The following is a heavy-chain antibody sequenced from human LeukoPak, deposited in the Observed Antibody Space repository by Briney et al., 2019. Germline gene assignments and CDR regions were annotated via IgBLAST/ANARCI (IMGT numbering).Heavy chain of an antibody. J-gene: IGHJ4*02. V-gene: IGHV3-48*04. CDR1: GFTFSSYS. Sequence: PGGSLRLSCAASGFTFSSYSMNWVRQAPGKGLEWVSYISSSSSTIYYADSVKGRFTISRDNAKNSLYLQMNSLRAEDTAVYYCARDGLADTDYWGQGTLVTVSS. CDR3: ARDGLADTDY. CDR2: ISSSSSTI.